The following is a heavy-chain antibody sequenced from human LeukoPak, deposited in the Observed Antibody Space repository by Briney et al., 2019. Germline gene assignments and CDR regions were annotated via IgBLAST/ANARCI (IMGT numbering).Heavy chain of an antibody. J-gene: IGHJ4*02. Sequence: ASVKVSCKASGGTFSSYAISWVRQAPGQGLEWMGRIIPILGIANYAQKFQGRVTITADKSTSTAYMELSSVKSEDTAVYYCARAYYYGSGRYPIDYWGQGPLVTVSS. D-gene: IGHD3-10*01. CDR3: ARAYYYGSGRYPIDY. CDR1: GGTFSSYA. CDR2: IIPILGIA. V-gene: IGHV1-69*04.